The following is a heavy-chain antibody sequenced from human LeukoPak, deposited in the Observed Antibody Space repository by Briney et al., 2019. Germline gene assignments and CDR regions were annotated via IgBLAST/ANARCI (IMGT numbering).Heavy chain of an antibody. J-gene: IGHJ6*02. D-gene: IGHD2-21*01. CDR1: GFTFSSYG. V-gene: IGHV3-33*01. CDR2: IWYDGSNK. Sequence: GRSLRLSCAASGFTFSSYGMHWVRQAPGKGLEWVAVIWYDGSNKYYADSVKGRFTISRDNSKNTLYLQMNSLRAEDTAVYYCARESAIPSYYGMDVWGQGTTVTVSS. CDR3: ARESAIPSYYGMDV.